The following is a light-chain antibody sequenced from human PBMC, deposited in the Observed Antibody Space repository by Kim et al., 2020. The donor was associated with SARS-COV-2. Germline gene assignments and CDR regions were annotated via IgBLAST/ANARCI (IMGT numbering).Light chain of an antibody. CDR2: YND. CDR3: ETWDDSVNGWV. J-gene: IGLJ3*02. CDR1: RSNIGNNA. V-gene: IGLV1-36*01. Sequence: QRVTLSCSGNRSNIGNNAVNWYQQFPGKAPKLLIYYNDLLSSGVSDRFSGSKSGTSASLAISGLQSEDEADYYCETWDDSVNGWVFGGGTQLTVL.